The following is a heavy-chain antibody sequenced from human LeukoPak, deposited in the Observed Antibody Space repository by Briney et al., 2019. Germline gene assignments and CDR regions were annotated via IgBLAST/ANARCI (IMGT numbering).Heavy chain of an antibody. CDR2: INHSGST. CDR1: VGSLSGYY. Sequence: SETLSLTCAVYVGSLSGYYWSWIHQPPGKGLEWIGEINHSGSTNYNSSLKSRVTISVDTSKNQFSLKLTSVTAADTAVYYCARGYYGSRSHCCHMDVWGKGTTVPVSS. V-gene: IGHV4-34*01. D-gene: IGHD3-10*01. CDR3: ARGYYGSRSHCCHMDV. J-gene: IGHJ6*03.